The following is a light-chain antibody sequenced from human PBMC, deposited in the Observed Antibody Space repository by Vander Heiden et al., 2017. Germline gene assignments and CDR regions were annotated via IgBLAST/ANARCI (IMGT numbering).Light chain of an antibody. Sequence: EIVLTQSPATLSLSPGERAILSCRASQSVSSYLAWYQQKPGQAPRLLIYDASNRATGIPARFSGSGSGTDFTLTISSLEPEDFAGYYCQQRKTFGGGTKVEIK. V-gene: IGKV3-11*01. CDR2: DAS. CDR1: QSVSSY. J-gene: IGKJ4*01. CDR3: QQRKT.